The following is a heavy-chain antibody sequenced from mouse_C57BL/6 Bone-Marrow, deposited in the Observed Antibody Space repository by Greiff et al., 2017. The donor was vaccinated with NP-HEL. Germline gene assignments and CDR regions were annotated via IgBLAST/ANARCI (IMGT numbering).Heavy chain of an antibody. CDR2: IDPETGGT. V-gene: IGHV1-15*01. Sequence: VQVVESGAELVRPGASVTLSCKASGYTFTDYEMHWVKQTPVHGLEWIGAIDPETGGTAYNQKFKGKAILTADKSSSTAYMELRSLTSEDSAVYYCTRGVSSPFVYWGQGTTLTVSS. J-gene: IGHJ2*01. CDR1: GYTFTDYE. CDR3: TRGVSSPFVY. D-gene: IGHD1-1*01.